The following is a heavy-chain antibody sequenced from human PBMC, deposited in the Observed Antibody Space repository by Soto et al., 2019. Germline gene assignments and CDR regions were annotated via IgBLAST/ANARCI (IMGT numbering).Heavy chain of an antibody. CDR2: IYYSGST. D-gene: IGHD3-10*01. V-gene: IGHV4-59*08. Sequence: SETLSLTCTVSGGSISSCYWSWIRQPPGKGLEWIGYIYYSGSTNYNPSLKSRVTISVDTSKNQFSLKLSSVTAADTAVYYCARQESITMVRGVSLIYYFDYWGQGTLVTVSS. CDR1: GGSISSCY. J-gene: IGHJ4*02. CDR3: ARQESITMVRGVSLIYYFDY.